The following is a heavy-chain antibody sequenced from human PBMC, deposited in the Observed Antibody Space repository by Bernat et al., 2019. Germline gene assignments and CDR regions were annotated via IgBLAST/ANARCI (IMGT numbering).Heavy chain of an antibody. D-gene: IGHD2-15*01. CDR1: GFTFSSYS. V-gene: IGHV3-21*01. CDR3: ARDEYCSGGSCYLAGDAFDI. Sequence: EVQLVESGGGLVKPGGSLRLSCAASGFTFSSYSMNWVRQAPGKGLEWVSSISSSSSYIYYADSVKGRFTISSDNAKNSLYLQMNSLRAEDTAVYYCARDEYCSGGSCYLAGDAFDIWGQGTMVTVSS. CDR2: ISSSSSYI. J-gene: IGHJ3*02.